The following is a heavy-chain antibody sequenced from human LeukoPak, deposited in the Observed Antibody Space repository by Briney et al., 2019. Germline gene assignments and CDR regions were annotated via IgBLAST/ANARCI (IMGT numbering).Heavy chain of an antibody. J-gene: IGHJ4*02. CDR2: IWYDGSNK. V-gene: IGHV3-30*02. CDR1: GFTFSSYG. D-gene: IGHD3-10*01. CDR3: TTVYWYYGSGSYDY. Sequence: GGSLRLSCAASGFTFSSYGMHWVRQAPGKGLEWVAVIWYDGSNKYYADSVKDRFTISRDNSKNTLYLQMNSLKSEDTAVYYCTTVYWYYGSGSYDYWGQGTLVTVSS.